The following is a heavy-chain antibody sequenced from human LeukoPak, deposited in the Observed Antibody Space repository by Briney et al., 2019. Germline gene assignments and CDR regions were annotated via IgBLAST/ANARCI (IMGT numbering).Heavy chain of an antibody. J-gene: IGHJ6*03. CDR2: INHSGST. Sequence: SETLSLTCAVYGGSFSGYYWSWIRQPPGKGLEWIGEINHSGSTNYNPSLKSRVTISVDTSKNQFSLKLSSVTAADTAVYYCAREMEDKSFSFGELRKNYYYYMDVWGKGTTVTVSS. CDR3: AREMEDKSFSFGELRKNYYYYMDV. V-gene: IGHV4-34*01. CDR1: GGSFSGYY. D-gene: IGHD3-10*01.